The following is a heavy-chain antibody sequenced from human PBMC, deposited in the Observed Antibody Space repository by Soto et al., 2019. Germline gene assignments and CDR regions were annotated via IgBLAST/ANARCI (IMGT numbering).Heavy chain of an antibody. Sequence: GALRLSCATSGFSFNDYAMYWVRQAPGQGLEWVAIISSDGHHQFYLDNLRGRFTVSRDNSKNTLYLQMNSLRPEDTAVYYCSRGTYYPQSSGLHADYWGPGTVVTVSS. D-gene: IGHD3-22*01. J-gene: IGHJ4*02. CDR2: ISSDGHHQ. CDR1: GFSFNDYA. V-gene: IGHV3-30*03. CDR3: SRGTYYPQSSGLHADY.